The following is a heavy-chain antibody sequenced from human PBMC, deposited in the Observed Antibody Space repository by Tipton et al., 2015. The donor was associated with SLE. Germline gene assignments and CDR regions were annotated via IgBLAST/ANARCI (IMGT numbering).Heavy chain of an antibody. Sequence: QVQLVQSGSELKKPGASVKVSCKASGYTFTSYAMNWVRQAPGQGLEWMGWIFAGNGNTKYSQKFQGRVTLIGDTSASTAYLELRSLKSEDTAVYYCARDSTMTTVTIADFQHWGQGTLVSVSS. J-gene: IGHJ1*01. D-gene: IGHD4-17*01. V-gene: IGHV1-3*01. CDR3: ARDSTMTTVTIADFQH. CDR1: GYTFTSYA. CDR2: IFAGNGNT.